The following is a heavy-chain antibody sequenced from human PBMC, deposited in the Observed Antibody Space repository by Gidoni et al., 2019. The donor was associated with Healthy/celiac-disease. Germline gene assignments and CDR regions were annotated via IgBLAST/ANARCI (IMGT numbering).Heavy chain of an antibody. CDR2: ISYDGSNK. D-gene: IGHD2-15*01. V-gene: IGHV3-30*01. CDR3: ASPTLNYCSGGSCYAP. Sequence: QVQLVESGGGVVQPGRSLRLSCAASGFTFSSYAMHWVRQAPGKGLEWVAVISYDGSNKYYADSVKGRFTISRDNSKNTLYLQMNSLRAEDTAVYYCASPTLNYCSGGSCYAPWGQGTLVTVSS. CDR1: GFTFSSYA. J-gene: IGHJ5*02.